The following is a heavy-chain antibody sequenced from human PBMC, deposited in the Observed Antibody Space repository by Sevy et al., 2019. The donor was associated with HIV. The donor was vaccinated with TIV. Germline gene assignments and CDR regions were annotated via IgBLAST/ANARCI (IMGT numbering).Heavy chain of an antibody. CDR1: GFTFAKYS. CDR2: FSFGCGRI. Sequence: GGSLRLSCAASGFTFAKYSMSWVRQAPGKGLEWVSTFSFGCGRINYADSVKGRFTISRDDFKNTLFLQMNSLRAEDTATYFCAREACTQPHDYWGQGTLVTDSS. CDR3: AREACTQPHDY. D-gene: IGHD2-8*01. V-gene: IGHV3-23*01. J-gene: IGHJ4*02.